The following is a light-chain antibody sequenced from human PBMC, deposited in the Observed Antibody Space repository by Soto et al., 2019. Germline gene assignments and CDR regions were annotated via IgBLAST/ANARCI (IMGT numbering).Light chain of an antibody. J-gene: IGKJ1*01. Sequence: ETVMTQSPATLSVSPGERATPSCRASQSVYSSLAWYQQKPGQAPRLLIYGASTRATGTPARFSGSGSGTEFTLTISRLQSEDFAVYYCQQYNNWPPWTFGQGTKVDIK. CDR1: QSVYSS. CDR2: GAS. V-gene: IGKV3-15*01. CDR3: QQYNNWPPWT.